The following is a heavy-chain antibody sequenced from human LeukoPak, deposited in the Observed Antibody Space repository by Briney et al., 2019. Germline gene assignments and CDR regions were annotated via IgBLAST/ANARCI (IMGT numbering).Heavy chain of an antibody. Sequence: RPGGSLRLSCAASGFTFGDDGMSWVRQATGKGVEWVSGINWNGGSTVYADGVKGRFTSSRDNDKNSVYLKMDSLRDGDAALYYCARDLGPAEYSSSNYYYYYYMDVWGKGTTVTVSS. CDR3: ARDLGPAEYSSSNYYYYYYMDV. CDR2: INWNGGST. V-gene: IGHV3-20*04. CDR1: GFTFGDDG. D-gene: IGHD6-6*01. J-gene: IGHJ6*03.